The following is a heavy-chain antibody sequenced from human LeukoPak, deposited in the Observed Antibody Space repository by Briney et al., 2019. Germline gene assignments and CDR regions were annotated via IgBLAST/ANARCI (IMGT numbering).Heavy chain of an antibody. Sequence: GSSVKVSCKASGGTFSSYAISWVRQAPGQGLEWMGGIIPIFGTANYAQKFQGRATITADKSTSTAYMELSSLRSEDTAVYYCAILGYSSSWYGDYWGQGTLVTVSS. CDR2: IIPIFGTA. CDR1: GGTFSSYA. J-gene: IGHJ4*02. V-gene: IGHV1-69*06. D-gene: IGHD6-13*01. CDR3: AILGYSSSWYGDY.